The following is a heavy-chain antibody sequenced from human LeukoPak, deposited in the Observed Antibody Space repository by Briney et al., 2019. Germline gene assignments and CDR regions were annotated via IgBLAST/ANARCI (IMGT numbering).Heavy chain of an antibody. J-gene: IGHJ4*02. V-gene: IGHV3-30*07. CDR3: ARDRGGYGYFDY. Sequence: SVKGRFTISRDNSKNTLYLQMNSLRAEDTAVYYCARDRGGYGYFDYWGQGTLVTVSS. D-gene: IGHD3-10*01.